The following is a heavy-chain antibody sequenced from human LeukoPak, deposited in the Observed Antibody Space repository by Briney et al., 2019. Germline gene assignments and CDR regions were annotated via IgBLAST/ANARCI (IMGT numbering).Heavy chain of an antibody. D-gene: IGHD5-18*01. CDR2: IRGSGDMT. CDR3: ARARGYSYANEFHLDY. CDR1: GFTFTNYA. Sequence: GGSLRLSCATSGFTFTNYAMSWVRQAPGKGLEWVSAIRGSGDMTYYADSVKGRFTVARDNSKTTLYLQMNSLRAEDTAVYYCARARGYSYANEFHLDYWGQGTLVTVSS. J-gene: IGHJ4*02. V-gene: IGHV3-23*01.